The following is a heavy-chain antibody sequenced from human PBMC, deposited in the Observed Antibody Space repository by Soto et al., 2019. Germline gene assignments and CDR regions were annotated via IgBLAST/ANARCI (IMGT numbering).Heavy chain of an antibody. CDR3: ARPAGIAVAGLFVKRISYYYGMDV. CDR2: ISYDGSNK. J-gene: IGHJ6*02. CDR1: GFTFSRYA. Sequence: QVQLVESGGGVVQPGRSLRLSCEASGFTFSRYAMHWVRQAPGKGLEWVAVISYDGSNKYYADSVKGRFTISRDNSKKTLYLQMNSLRAEDTAVYYCARPAGIAVAGLFVKRISYYYGMDVWGQGTTVTVSS. V-gene: IGHV3-30-3*01. D-gene: IGHD6-19*01.